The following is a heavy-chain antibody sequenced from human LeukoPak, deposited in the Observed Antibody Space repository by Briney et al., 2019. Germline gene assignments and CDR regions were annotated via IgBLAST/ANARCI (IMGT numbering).Heavy chain of an antibody. CDR1: GFTFSSYS. D-gene: IGHD6-19*01. CDR3: ARGRIAVPVSRFDY. Sequence: GGSLRLSCAASGFTFSSYSMNWVRQAPGKGLEWVSSISSSSSYIYYADSVKGRFTISRDNAKNSLYLQMNSLRAEDTAVYYCARGRIAVPVSRFDYWGQGTLVTVSS. CDR2: ISSSSSYI. J-gene: IGHJ4*02. V-gene: IGHV3-21*01.